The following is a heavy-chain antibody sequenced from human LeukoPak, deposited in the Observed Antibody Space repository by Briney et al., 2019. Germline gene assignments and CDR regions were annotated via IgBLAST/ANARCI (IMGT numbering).Heavy chain of an antibody. D-gene: IGHD3-22*01. CDR2: IKTDGSIA. CDR1: GFSFSFYW. V-gene: IGHV3-74*01. Sequence: PGGSLRLSCAASGFSFSFYWMHWVRQAPGKGPVWVSRIKTDGSIADYADSVKGRLTISRDNAKNSLYLQMNSLRAEDTAVYYCAREFPYYYDISGYKLDYWGQGTLVTVSS. CDR3: AREFPYYYDISGYKLDY. J-gene: IGHJ4*02.